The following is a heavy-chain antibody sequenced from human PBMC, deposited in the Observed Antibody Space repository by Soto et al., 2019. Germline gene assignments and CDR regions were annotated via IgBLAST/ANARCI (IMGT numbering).Heavy chain of an antibody. V-gene: IGHV4-30-4*01. J-gene: IGHJ4*02. CDR3: ASSRIDWKTDTAMAPIDY. CDR2: IYYSGST. CDR1: GGSISSGDYY. D-gene: IGHD5-18*01. Sequence: PSETLSLTCTVSGGSISSGDYYWGWIRQAPGKGLEWIGYIYYSGSTYSNPSLKGRVTISVDTSKNQFSLKLSSVTAADTAVYYCASSRIDWKTDTAMAPIDYWGQGTLVTVSS.